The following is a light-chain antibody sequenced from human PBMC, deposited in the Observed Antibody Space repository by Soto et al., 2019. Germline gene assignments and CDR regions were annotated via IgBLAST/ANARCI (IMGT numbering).Light chain of an antibody. Sequence: DIQLTQSPSFLSASVGDRVTITCRASQDISSYLAWYQQRPGKVPRFLTHSASTLQSGVPSRFSATGSGTKCTRTISSLQPEDIATYYCQQLNRFPRTFGQGTKVE. V-gene: IGKV1-9*01. J-gene: IGKJ1*01. CDR3: QQLNRFPRT. CDR1: QDISSY. CDR2: SAS.